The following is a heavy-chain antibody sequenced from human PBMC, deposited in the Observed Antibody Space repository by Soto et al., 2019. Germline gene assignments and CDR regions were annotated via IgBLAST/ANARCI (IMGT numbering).Heavy chain of an antibody. D-gene: IGHD5-12*01. CDR1: GGTFSSYT. CDR2: IIPIFGTA. Sequence: QVQLVQSGAEVKKPGSSVTVSCKASGGTFSSYTISWVRQAPGQGLEWMGGIIPIFGTANYAQKFEGRVTIXXDXSXXTAYMESGSPRSEDTAGYYCARGNQRWLQLWYFDLWGRGTLVTVSS. CDR3: ARGNQRWLQLWYFDL. J-gene: IGHJ2*01. V-gene: IGHV1-69*12.